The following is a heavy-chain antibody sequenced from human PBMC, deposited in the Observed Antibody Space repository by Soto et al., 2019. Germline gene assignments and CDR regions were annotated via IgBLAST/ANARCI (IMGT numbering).Heavy chain of an antibody. Sequence: GGSLRLSCAASGFTFSSYAMSWVRQAPGKGLEWVSAITYSGGSTYYADSVKGRFTISRDNSKNSLYLQMNSLRTEDTALYYCAKDTYGSSGYYPQFDYWGQGTLVTVSS. D-gene: IGHD3-22*01. V-gene: IGHV3-23*01. CDR2: ITYSGGST. CDR1: GFTFSSYA. J-gene: IGHJ4*02. CDR3: AKDTYGSSGYYPQFDY.